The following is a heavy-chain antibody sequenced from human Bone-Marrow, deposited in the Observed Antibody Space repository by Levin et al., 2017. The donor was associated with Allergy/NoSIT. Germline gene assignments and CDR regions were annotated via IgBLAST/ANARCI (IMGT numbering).Heavy chain of an antibody. D-gene: IGHD6-13*01. CDR3: ARGRGYSSSSYYYYYMDV. CDR2: INHSGST. Sequence: PSETLSLTCAVYGGSFSGYYWSWIRQPPGKGLEWIGEINHSGSTNYNPSLKSRVTISVDTSKNQFSLKLSSVTAADTAVYYCARGRGYSSSSYYYYYMDVWGKGTTVTVSS. V-gene: IGHV4-34*01. CDR1: GGSFSGYY. J-gene: IGHJ6*03.